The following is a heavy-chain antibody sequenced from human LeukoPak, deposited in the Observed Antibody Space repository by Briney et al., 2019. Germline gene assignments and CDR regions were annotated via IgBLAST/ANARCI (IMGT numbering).Heavy chain of an antibody. J-gene: IGHJ4*02. Sequence: SETLSLTCAVYGGSFSGYYWSWIRQPPGKGLEWIGEINHSGSTNHNPSLKSRVTISVDTSKNQFSLKLSSVTAADTAVYYCASLTAMVTSFDYWGQGTLVTVSS. V-gene: IGHV4-34*01. CDR1: GGSFSGYY. D-gene: IGHD5-18*01. CDR3: ASLTAMVTSFDY. CDR2: INHSGST.